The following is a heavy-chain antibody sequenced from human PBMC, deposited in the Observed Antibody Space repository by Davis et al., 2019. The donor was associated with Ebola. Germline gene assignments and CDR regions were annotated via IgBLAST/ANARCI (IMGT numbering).Heavy chain of an antibody. V-gene: IGHV3-30*03. CDR1: GFTFSSYG. Sequence: GGSLRLSCAASGFTFSSYGMHWVRQAPGKGLEWVAVISYDGSNKYYADSVKGRFTISRDNSKNMLYLQMNSLRAEDTAVYYCAREWELLDYWCQGTLVTVSS. CDR2: ISYDGSNK. J-gene: IGHJ4*02. CDR3: AREWELLDY. D-gene: IGHD1-26*01.